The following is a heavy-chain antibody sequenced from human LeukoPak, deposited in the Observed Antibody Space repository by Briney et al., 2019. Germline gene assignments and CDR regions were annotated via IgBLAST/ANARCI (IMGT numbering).Heavy chain of an antibody. CDR2: LYYSGGT. J-gene: IGHJ4*02. Sequence: KTSETLSLTCTVSGGSISSSNYYWAWDRQPPGEGLEWIGSLYYSGGTYYNPPLKNRATISVDTSKYQFSLKLSSVTGTDTAVYYCASEYCSGATCYFGDWGQGTLVTVSS. CDR3: ASEYCSGATCYFGD. CDR1: GGSISSSNYY. D-gene: IGHD2-15*01. V-gene: IGHV4-39*01.